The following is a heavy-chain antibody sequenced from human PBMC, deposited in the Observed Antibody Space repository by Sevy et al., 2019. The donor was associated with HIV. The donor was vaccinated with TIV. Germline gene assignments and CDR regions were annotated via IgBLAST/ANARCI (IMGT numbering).Heavy chain of an antibody. CDR3: ARDHEFYDYGDYGPTFFPDY. V-gene: IGHV3-33*01. Sequence: GGSLRLSCAASGFIFSSYGMHWVRQAPGKGLEWVALMWFDGSNSNYADSVKGRFTISRDTSKNTGYVQMNSLRAEDTAVNYCARDHEFYDYGDYGPTFFPDYWGQGNLVTVSS. CDR1: GFIFSSYG. J-gene: IGHJ4*02. CDR2: MWFDGSNS. D-gene: IGHD4-17*01.